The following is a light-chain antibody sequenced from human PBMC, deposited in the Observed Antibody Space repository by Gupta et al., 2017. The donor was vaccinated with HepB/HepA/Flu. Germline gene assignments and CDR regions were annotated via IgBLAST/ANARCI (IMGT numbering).Light chain of an antibody. Sequence: EIVLTQSPGTLSLSPGERATLSCRASQSVSRSYLAWYQQKPGQAPRLLIYGASNRATGIPDRFSGSGSGTDFTLTISRLEPEDFAVYYCQQYVSSPTYTFGQGTKLEIK. J-gene: IGKJ2*01. V-gene: IGKV3-20*01. CDR3: QQYVSSPTYT. CDR2: GAS. CDR1: QSVSRSY.